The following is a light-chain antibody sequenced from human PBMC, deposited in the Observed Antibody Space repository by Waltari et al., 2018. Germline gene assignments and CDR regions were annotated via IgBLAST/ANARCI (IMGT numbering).Light chain of an antibody. CDR2: AAF. CDR1: QDISSY. CDR3: QQFKTYPLT. Sequence: TCRASQDISSYLAWYQQKPEKAPKILISAAFTLQSGVPPRFSGSGSGADFTLTISSLQPEDFATYYCQQFKTYPLTFGQGTRLEI. J-gene: IGKJ5*01. V-gene: IGKV1-9*01.